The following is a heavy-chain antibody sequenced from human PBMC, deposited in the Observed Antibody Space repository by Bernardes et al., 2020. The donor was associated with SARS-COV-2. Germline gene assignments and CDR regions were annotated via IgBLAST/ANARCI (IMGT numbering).Heavy chain of an antibody. Sequence: GGSLRLSRAASGLAFSLYEMTWVRQAPGKGLEWVSYISSSGTTIYYRDSVKGRFTISRDNAKASLYLQMNSLRAEDTAVYYCARVLRATGYGLGNWGQGTLVTVSS. CDR3: ARVLRATGYGLGN. J-gene: IGHJ4*02. V-gene: IGHV3-48*03. CDR1: GLAFSLYE. D-gene: IGHD3-10*01. CDR2: ISSSGTTI.